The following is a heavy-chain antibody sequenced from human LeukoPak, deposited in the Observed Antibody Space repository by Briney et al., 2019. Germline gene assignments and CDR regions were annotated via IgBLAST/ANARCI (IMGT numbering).Heavy chain of an antibody. CDR1: GFSFSSYA. CDR2: ISGDGTRT. V-gene: IGHV3-23*01. CDR3: AKEGGFLEWLFLKN. Sequence: GGSLRLSCAASGFSFSSYAMTWARQAPVKGLEWVSAISGDGTRTYYADSVKGRFTISRDNSKNTLYLQMNSLRAEDTAVYYCAKEGGFLEWLFLKNWGQGTLVTVSS. D-gene: IGHD3-3*01. J-gene: IGHJ4*02.